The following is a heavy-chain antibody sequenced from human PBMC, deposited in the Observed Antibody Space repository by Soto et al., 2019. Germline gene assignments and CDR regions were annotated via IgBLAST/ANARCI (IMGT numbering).Heavy chain of an antibody. Sequence: QVQLVQSGAEVKKPGASVKVSCKASGYTFTSYDINWGRQATGQGLEWMGWMNPNTGNTGYAEKFQGRVTMTRNTSISTAYMALSRLRSEDTAVYYGAGEITGKFPNWGQGTLVTVSS. D-gene: IGHD1-20*01. J-gene: IGHJ4*02. CDR1: GYTFTSYD. V-gene: IGHV1-8*01. CDR3: AGEITGKFPN. CDR2: MNPNTGNT.